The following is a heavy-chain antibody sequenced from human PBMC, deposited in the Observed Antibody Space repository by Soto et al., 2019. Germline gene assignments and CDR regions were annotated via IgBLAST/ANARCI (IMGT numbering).Heavy chain of an antibody. Sequence: GGSLRLSCAASGFSFSTYTMSWVRRAPGKGLEWVSAISGSGGSPSYADSVQGRFTISRDNPKKTLYLQMNSLRAEDTAVYFCAKARCTTSNCYVPDYWGQGTLVTVSS. V-gene: IGHV3-23*01. CDR2: ISGSGGSP. CDR1: GFSFSTYT. D-gene: IGHD2-8*01. CDR3: AKARCTTSNCYVPDY. J-gene: IGHJ4*02.